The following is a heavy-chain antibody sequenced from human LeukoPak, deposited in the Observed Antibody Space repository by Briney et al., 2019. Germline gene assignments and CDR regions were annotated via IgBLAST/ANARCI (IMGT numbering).Heavy chain of an antibody. CDR3: ARKNVFGVIVGSYNWFDP. J-gene: IGHJ5*02. Sequence: PSETLSLTCAVYGGSFSAYYWNWIRQPPGKGLEWIGNIYHSGGTNYNPSLKSRVTISVDTSKNQFSLKLNSVTAADTAVYYCARKNVFGVIVGSYNWFDPWGQGNLVTVSS. CDR2: IYHSGGT. CDR1: GGSFSAYY. V-gene: IGHV4-34*01. D-gene: IGHD3-3*01.